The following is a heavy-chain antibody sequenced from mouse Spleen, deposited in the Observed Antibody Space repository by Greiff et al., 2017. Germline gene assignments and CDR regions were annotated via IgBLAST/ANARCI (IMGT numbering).Heavy chain of an antibody. J-gene: IGHJ2*01. CDR2: IYPGDGDT. V-gene: IGHV1-82*01. CDR3: ARRYDYDGAFDY. D-gene: IGHD2-4*01. CDR1: GYAFSSSW. Sequence: VQLQQSGPELVKPGASVKISCKASGYAFSSSWMNWVKQRPGKGLEWIGRIYPGDGDTNYNGKFKSKATLTVDKSSSTAYMQLSSLTSEDSAVYYCARRYDYDGAFDYWGQGTTLTVSS.